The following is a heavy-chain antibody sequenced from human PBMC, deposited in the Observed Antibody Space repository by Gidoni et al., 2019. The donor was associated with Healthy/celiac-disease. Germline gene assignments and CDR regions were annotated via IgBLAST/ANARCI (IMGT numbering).Heavy chain of an antibody. CDR2: ISWNSGSI. Sequence: EVQLVESGGGLVQPGRSLSLSCAASGFPFDDYAMHWVRQAPGKGLEWVSGISWNSGSIGYADSVKGRFTISRDNAKNSLYLQMNSLRAEDTALYYCAKVIRPLGPNYGPLDYWGQGTLVTVSS. CDR1: GFPFDDYA. CDR3: AKVIRPLGPNYGPLDY. J-gene: IGHJ4*02. D-gene: IGHD4-17*01. V-gene: IGHV3-9*01.